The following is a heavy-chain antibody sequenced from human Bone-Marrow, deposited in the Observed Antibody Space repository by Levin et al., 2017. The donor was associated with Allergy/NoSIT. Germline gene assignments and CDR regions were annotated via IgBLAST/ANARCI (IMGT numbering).Heavy chain of an antibody. V-gene: IGHV1-18*01. CDR1: GYIFTTYG. CDR2: ISTYNGNT. CDR3: ATMIDGTTWYNLGY. J-gene: IGHJ4*02. Sequence: GESLKISCKTSGYIFTTYGINWVRQAPGQGLEWVGWISTYNGNTNYAQNFQDRVTLTTDTSTKTAYMELRSLKSDDSALYYCATMIDGTTWYNLGYWGQGSLVTVSS. D-gene: IGHD6-13*01.